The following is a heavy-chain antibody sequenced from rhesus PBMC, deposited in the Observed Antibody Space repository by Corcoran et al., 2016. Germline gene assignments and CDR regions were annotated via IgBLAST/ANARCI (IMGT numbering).Heavy chain of an antibody. J-gene: IGHJ4*01. D-gene: IGHD4-23*01. Sequence: EVQLVESGGGLAKPGGSLRLSCAASGFTFSDYYMDWVRQAPGKGLEWVSRISNGGGNTWNSDSVKCRFTISRENAKNTLYLQMNSLRAEDTAVYYCARRGYSNYGNYFDYWGQGVLVTVSS. V-gene: IGHV3-178*01. CDR3: ARRGYSNYGNYFDY. CDR2: ISNGGGNT. CDR1: GFTFSDYY.